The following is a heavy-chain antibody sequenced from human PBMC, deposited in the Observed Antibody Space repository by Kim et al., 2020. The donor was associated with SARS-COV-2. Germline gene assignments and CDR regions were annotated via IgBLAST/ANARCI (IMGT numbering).Heavy chain of an antibody. CDR2: ISSSSSYI. CDR1: GFTFSSYS. CDR3: ARKIGGSSSWFDWFDP. Sequence: GGSLRLSCAASGFTFSSYSMNWVRQAPGKGLEWVSSISSSSSYIYYADSVKGRFTISRDNAKNSMNLQMNSLRAEDTAVYYCARKIGGSSSWFDWFDPWGQGTLVTVSS. V-gene: IGHV3-21*01. J-gene: IGHJ5*02. D-gene: IGHD6-13*01.